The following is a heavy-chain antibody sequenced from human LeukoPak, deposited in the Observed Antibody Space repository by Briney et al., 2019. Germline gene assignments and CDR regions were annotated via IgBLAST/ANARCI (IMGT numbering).Heavy chain of an antibody. D-gene: IGHD6-19*01. CDR2: ISAYNGNT. V-gene: IGHV1-18*01. CDR3: ARGLFSRSIAVAGRIDY. J-gene: IGHJ4*02. CDR1: GYTFTSYG. Sequence: GASVKVSCKASGYTFTSYGISWVRQAPGQGLEWMGWISAYNGNTNYAQKLQGRVTMTTDTSTSTAYMELRSLRSDDTAVYYCARGLFSRSIAVAGRIDYWGQGTLVTVSS.